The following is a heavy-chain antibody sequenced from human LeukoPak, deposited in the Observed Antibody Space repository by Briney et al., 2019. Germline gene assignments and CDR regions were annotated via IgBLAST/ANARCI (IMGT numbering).Heavy chain of an antibody. D-gene: IGHD4-11*01. V-gene: IGHV5-51*01. J-gene: IGHJ3*02. CDR3: ARLQGSADYDAFDI. CDR2: IYPGDSDT. CDR1: GYSFTDYW. Sequence: GESLKISCKGSGYSFTDYWIGWVRQMPGKGLEWMGIIYPGDSDTKYSPSFQGQVTMSADKSSSTAYLEWSSLKASDTAMYYCARLQGSADYDAFDIWGQGTMVTVSS.